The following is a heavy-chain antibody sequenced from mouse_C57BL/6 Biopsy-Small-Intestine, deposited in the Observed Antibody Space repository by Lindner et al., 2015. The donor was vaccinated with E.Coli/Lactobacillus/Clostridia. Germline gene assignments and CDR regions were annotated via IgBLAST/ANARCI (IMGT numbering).Heavy chain of an antibody. Sequence: VQLQESGAELARPGASVKLSCKATGYTFTGYWIEWIKQRPGHGLEWIGEILPGSGSTNYHGKFRDKATFSADASSNTAYMQLSSLTTEDSAIYYCARRWGWYFNVWGTGTTVTVSS. CDR3: ARRWGWYFNV. V-gene: IGHV1-9*01. CDR2: ILPGSGST. J-gene: IGHJ1*03. D-gene: IGHD1-1*02. CDR1: GYTFTGYW.